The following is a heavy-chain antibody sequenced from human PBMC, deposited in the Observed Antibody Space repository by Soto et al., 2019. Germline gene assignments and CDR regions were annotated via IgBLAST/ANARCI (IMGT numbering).Heavy chain of an antibody. J-gene: IGHJ4*02. Sequence: LGESLKISCKGSGYRFTSFWIGWVRQMPGKGLEWMGTIYPGDSDTRYSPSFQGRVTISADKSTTTAYLQWSGLKASDTAMYYCARRYNAYYFDYWGQGISVTVSS. D-gene: IGHD1-1*01. V-gene: IGHV5-51*01. CDR2: IYPGDSDT. CDR1: GYRFTSFW. CDR3: ARRYNAYYFDY.